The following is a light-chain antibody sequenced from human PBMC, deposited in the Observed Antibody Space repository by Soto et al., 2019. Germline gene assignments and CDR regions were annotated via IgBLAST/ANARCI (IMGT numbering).Light chain of an antibody. CDR1: QSVSSY. CDR2: GAS. CDR3: HQYGSSPQT. J-gene: IGKJ1*01. Sequence: ENVLTQCPGTLSLSPGDRATLSCRASQSVSSYLAWYQQKPGQAPRLLIYGASTRATGIADRFSGSGSGTDFTLSISRLEPEDFAVYYCHQYGSSPQTFGQGTKVDIK. V-gene: IGKV3-20*01.